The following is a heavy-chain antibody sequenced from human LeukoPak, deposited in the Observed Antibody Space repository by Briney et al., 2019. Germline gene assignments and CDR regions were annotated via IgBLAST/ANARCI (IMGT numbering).Heavy chain of an antibody. CDR2: ISYDGSNK. CDR3: AKALRRYCSGGSCYAVDY. V-gene: IGHV3-30-3*01. D-gene: IGHD2-15*01. CDR1: GFTFSSYA. J-gene: IGHJ4*02. Sequence: GGSLRLSCAASGFTFSSYAMHWVRQAPGKGLEWVAVISYDGSNKYYADSVKGRFTISRDNSKNTLYLQMNSLRAEDTAVYYCAKALRRYCSGGSCYAVDYWGQGTLVTVSS.